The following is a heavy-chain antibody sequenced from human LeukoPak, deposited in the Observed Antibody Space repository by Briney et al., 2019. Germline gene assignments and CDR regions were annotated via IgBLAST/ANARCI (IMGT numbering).Heavy chain of an antibody. CDR1: GYSINNNYD. CDR3: TTDSNMVRAHSYMDV. V-gene: IGHV4-38-2*02. Sequence: PSETLSLTCTVSGYSINNNYDWYGVRQPPGKGREGIASIYHSGKSYYNLALESRVNISVDPSKNEFSVKLSSVTAGHAIALYCTTDSNMVRAHSYMDVWGKGTTVTISS. CDR2: IYHSGKS. D-gene: IGHD3-10*01. J-gene: IGHJ6*03.